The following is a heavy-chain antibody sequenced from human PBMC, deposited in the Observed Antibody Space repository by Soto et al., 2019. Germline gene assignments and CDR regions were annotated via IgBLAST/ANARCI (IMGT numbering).Heavy chain of an antibody. CDR3: TRPPTNYDFWSGQDYYYYGMDV. CDR2: IRSKANSYAT. V-gene: IGHV3-73*01. J-gene: IGHJ6*02. D-gene: IGHD3-3*01. Sequence: GGTLRLSCAASGFTFSGSAMHWVRQASGKGLEWVGRIRSKANSYATAYAASVKGRFTISREDSKNTAYLQMNSLKTEDTAVYYCTRPPTNYDFWSGQDYYYYGMDVWGQGTTVTVSS. CDR1: GFTFSGSA.